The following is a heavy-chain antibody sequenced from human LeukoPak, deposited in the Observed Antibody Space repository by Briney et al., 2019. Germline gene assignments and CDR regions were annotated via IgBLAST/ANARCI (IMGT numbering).Heavy chain of an antibody. CDR3: ARGRQDAFDI. CDR1: GGTFSSYA. CDR2: IVPIFGTA. J-gene: IGHJ3*02. Sequence: SVKVSYKASGGTFSSYAISWVRQAPGQGLEWMGGIVPIFGTANYAQKFQGRVTITADESTSTAYMELSSLRSEDTAVYYCARGRQDAFDIWGQGTMVTVSS. V-gene: IGHV1-69*13.